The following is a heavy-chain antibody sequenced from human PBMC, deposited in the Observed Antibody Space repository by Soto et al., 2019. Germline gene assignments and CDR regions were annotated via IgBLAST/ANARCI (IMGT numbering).Heavy chain of an antibody. CDR1: GFTFSSYS. CDR3: ARRDIVVVPAAIRRDYYYYYGMDV. J-gene: IGHJ6*02. Sequence: GGSLRLSCAASGFTFSSYSMNWVRQAPGKGLEWVSYISSSSSTIYYADSVKGRFTISRDNAKNSLYLQMNSLRDEDTAVYYCARRDIVVVPAAIRRDYYYYYGMDVWGQGTTVTVSS. V-gene: IGHV3-48*02. CDR2: ISSSSSTI. D-gene: IGHD2-2*02.